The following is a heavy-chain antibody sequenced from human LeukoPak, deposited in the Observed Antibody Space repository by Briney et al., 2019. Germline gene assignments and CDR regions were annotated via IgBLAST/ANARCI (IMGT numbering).Heavy chain of an antibody. CDR1: GYTFTSYY. J-gene: IGHJ4*02. D-gene: IGHD5-24*01. V-gene: IGHV1-46*01. Sequence: APVKVSCKASGYTFTSYYMHWVRQAPGQGLEWMGIINPSGGSTSYAQKFQGRVTMTRDTSTSTVYMELSSLRSEDTAVYYCARGRDGYNLRTYFDYWGQGTLVTVSS. CDR2: INPSGGST. CDR3: ARGRDGYNLRTYFDY.